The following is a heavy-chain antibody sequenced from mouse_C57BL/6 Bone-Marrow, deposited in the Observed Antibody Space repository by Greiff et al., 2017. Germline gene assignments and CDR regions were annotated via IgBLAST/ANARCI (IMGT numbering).Heavy chain of an antibody. J-gene: IGHJ1*03. CDR2: IWTGGGT. CDR1: GFSLTAYA. V-gene: IGHV2-9-1*01. CDR3: ARNYYGSSYDWYFDV. D-gene: IGHD1-1*01. Sequence: QVQLKESGPGLVAPSQSLSITCTVSGFSLTAYAISWVRHQPGKGLRWLGVIWTGGGTNYNSALKSRLSISKDNSKSQVFLKMNSLQTDDTARYYCARNYYGSSYDWYFDVWGTGTTVTVSS.